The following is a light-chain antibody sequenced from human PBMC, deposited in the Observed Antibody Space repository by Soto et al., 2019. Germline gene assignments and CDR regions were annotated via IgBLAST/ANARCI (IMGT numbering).Light chain of an antibody. V-gene: IGKV3-11*01. CDR2: DAS. CDR3: QQRSNWPYT. Sequence: EIVLTQSPATLSLSPGERATLSCRASQSVSSYLAWYQHKPGQAPRLLISDASNRATGVPARFSGSGSGTDFSLTISSLAPEDFAVYYCQQRSNWPYTFGQGTKLEIK. CDR1: QSVSSY. J-gene: IGKJ2*01.